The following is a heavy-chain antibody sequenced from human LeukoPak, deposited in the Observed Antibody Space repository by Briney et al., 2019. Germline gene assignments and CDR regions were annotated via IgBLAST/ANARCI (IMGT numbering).Heavy chain of an antibody. CDR3: ARDYSGDEDFDY. J-gene: IGHJ4*02. D-gene: IGHD5-12*01. V-gene: IGHV3-48*03. Sequence: LPGGSLRLSCGASGFTFSSYEMNWVRQAPGKGLEWLSYISTGGSTMLYADSVKGRFTTSRGDAKDSLYLQMNSLRAEDTAVYYCARDYSGDEDFDYWGQGTRVTVSS. CDR1: GFTFSSYE. CDR2: ISTGGSTM.